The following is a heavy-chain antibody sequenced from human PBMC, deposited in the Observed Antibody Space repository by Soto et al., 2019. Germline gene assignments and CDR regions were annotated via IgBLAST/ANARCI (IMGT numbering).Heavy chain of an antibody. J-gene: IGHJ3*02. CDR3: AKKDGTDGYYDAFDI. D-gene: IGHD3-22*01. CDR2: ISGGGDYT. V-gene: IGHV3-23*01. CDR1: GFTFSNYA. Sequence: PGGSLRLSCTASGFTFSNYAMSWVRQAPGKGLEWVSSISGGGDYTYYADSVKGRFTISRDNSKNTLFLQINSLRVEDTALYYCAKKDGTDGYYDAFDIWGRGTMVTVS.